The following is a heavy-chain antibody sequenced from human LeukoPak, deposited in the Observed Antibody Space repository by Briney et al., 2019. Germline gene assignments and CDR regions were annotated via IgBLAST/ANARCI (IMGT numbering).Heavy chain of an antibody. Sequence: GGSLRLSCVASGFTVSSNYMNWVRQAPGKGLEWVSVMYSGGGTHYADSVQGRLTLSRDNSKSTLYLQMNTLRTEDTAVYYCARGMGAYDAFDVWGQGTMVTVSS. V-gene: IGHV3-66*02. J-gene: IGHJ3*01. CDR2: MYSGGGT. CDR1: GFTVSSNY. CDR3: ARGMGAYDAFDV. D-gene: IGHD1-26*01.